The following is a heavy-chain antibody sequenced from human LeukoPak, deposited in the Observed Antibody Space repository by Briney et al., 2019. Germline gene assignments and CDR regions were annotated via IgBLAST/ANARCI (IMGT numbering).Heavy chain of an antibody. D-gene: IGHD5-18*01. V-gene: IGHV3-30*02. CDR1: GFTFSSYG. J-gene: IGHJ4*02. Sequence: PGGSLRLSCAASGFTFSSYGMHWVRQAPGKGLEWVAFIRYDGSNKYYADSVKGRFTISRDNSKNTLYLQMNSLRAKDTAVYYCAKGRGYSYGLPFLYWGQGTLVTVSS. CDR3: AKGRGYSYGLPFLY. CDR2: IRYDGSNK.